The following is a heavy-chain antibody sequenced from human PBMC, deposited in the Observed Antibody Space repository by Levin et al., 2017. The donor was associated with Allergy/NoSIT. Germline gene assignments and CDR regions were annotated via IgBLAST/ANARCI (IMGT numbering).Heavy chain of an antibody. D-gene: IGHD2-2*01. CDR3: ARAFSSTSGCWFDP. Sequence: PSETLSLTCTVSGGSISSYYWSWIRQPPGKGLEWIGYIYYSGRTNYNPSLKSRVTISVDTSKNQFSLNLSSVTAADTAVYYCARAFSSTSGCWFDPWGQGTLVTVSS. CDR1: GGSISSYY. J-gene: IGHJ5*02. V-gene: IGHV4-59*01. CDR2: IYYSGRT.